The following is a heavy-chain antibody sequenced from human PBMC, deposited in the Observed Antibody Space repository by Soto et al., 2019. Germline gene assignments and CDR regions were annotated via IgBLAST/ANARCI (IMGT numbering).Heavy chain of an antibody. V-gene: IGHV1-46*02. CDR3: ARDLGAAGTAWFDP. J-gene: IGHJ5*02. CDR1: GDTFNSYA. D-gene: IGHD6-13*01. CDR2: INPSGGST. Sequence: QVQLVQSGAEVKKPGSSVKVSCKASGDTFNSYALSWVRQAPGQGLEWMGIINPSGGSTSYAQKFQGRVTMTRDTSTSTVYMELSSLRSEDTAVYYCARDLGAAGTAWFDPWGQGTLVTVSS.